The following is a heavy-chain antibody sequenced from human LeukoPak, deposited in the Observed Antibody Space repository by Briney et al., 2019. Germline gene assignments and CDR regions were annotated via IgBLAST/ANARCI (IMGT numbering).Heavy chain of an antibody. CDR2: INPNSGGT. CDR3: ARVSPLVGARSIDY. Sequence: ASVKVSCKASGYTFTGYYMHWVRQAPGQGLEWMGWINPNSGGTNYAQKFQGRVTMTRDTSISTAYMEPSRLRSDDTAVYYCARVSPLVGARSIDYWGQGTPVTVSS. CDR1: GYTFTGYY. D-gene: IGHD1-26*01. J-gene: IGHJ4*02. V-gene: IGHV1-2*02.